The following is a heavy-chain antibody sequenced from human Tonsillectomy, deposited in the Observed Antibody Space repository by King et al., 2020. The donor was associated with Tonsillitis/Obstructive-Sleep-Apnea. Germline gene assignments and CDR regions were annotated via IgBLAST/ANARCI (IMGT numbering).Heavy chain of an antibody. D-gene: IGHD6-6*01. Sequence: VQLVESGGGLVQPGGSLRLSCAASGFTFSSDAMSWVRQAPGKGLEWVSAISGSGGGTYYADSVNGRFTISRDNSKTTLYLQMNSLRAEDTAVYYCHHEGEAARPDNWFDPWGQGTLVTVSS. CDR3: HHEGEAARPDNWFDP. CDR2: ISGSGGGT. J-gene: IGHJ5*02. V-gene: IGHV3-23*04. CDR1: GFTFSSDA.